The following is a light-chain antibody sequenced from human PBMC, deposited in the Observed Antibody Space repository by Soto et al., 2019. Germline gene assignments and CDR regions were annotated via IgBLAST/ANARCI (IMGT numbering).Light chain of an antibody. CDR1: QGISSY. Sequence: AIRMTQSPSSLSASTGDRVTITCRARQGISSYLAWYQQKPGQAPKLLIYAASTLQSGVPSRFSGSGSGTDFTLTISCLQSEYFATYYCQQYYSYPRTFGQGTKVAIK. CDR3: QQYYSYPRT. CDR2: AAS. V-gene: IGKV1-8*01. J-gene: IGKJ1*01.